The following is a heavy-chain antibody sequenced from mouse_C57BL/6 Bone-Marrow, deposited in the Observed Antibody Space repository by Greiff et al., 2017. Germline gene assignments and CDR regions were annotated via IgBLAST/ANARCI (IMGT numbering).Heavy chain of an antibody. V-gene: IGHV1-85*01. CDR1: GYTFTSYD. D-gene: IGHD1-1*01. J-gene: IGHJ1*03. CDR2: IYPRGGST. Sequence: QVQLQQSGPELVKPGASVKLSCKASGYTFTSYDINWVKQRPGQGLEWIGWIYPRGGSTKYNEKFKGKATLTVDTASSTAYMELHSLTSEDSAVYFCARDYGSSYWYFDVWCTGTTVTVSA. CDR3: ARDYGSSYWYFDV.